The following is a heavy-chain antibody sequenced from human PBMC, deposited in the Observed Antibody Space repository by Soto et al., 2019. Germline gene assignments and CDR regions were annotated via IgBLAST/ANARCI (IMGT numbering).Heavy chain of an antibody. Sequence: QVQLQQWGAGLLKPSETLSLTCAVYGGSFSGYYWSWIRQPPGKGLEWIGEINHSGSTNYNPSLKSRVTISVDTSKNQFSLKLSSVTAADTAVYYCASALYGDYVRWGQGTLVTVSS. CDR2: INHSGST. J-gene: IGHJ4*02. V-gene: IGHV4-34*01. CDR3: ASALYGDYVR. D-gene: IGHD4-17*01. CDR1: GGSFSGYY.